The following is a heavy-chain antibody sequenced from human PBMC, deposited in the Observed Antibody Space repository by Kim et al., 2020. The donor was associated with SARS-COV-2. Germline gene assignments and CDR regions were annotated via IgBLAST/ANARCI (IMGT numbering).Heavy chain of an antibody. J-gene: IGHJ6*02. CDR1: GFTFSSYS. CDR3: ARDLSNDFWSGYRGLDV. CDR2: ISSSSSYI. V-gene: IGHV3-21*01. D-gene: IGHD3-3*01. Sequence: GGSLRLSCAASGFTFSSYSMNWVRQAPGKGLEWVSSISSSSSYIYYADSVKGRFTISRDNAKNSLYLQMNSLRAEDTAVYYCARDLSNDFWSGYRGLDVWGQGTTVTVSS.